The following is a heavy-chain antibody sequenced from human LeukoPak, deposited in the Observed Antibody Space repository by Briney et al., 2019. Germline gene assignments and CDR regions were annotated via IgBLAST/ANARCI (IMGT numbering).Heavy chain of an antibody. J-gene: IGHJ3*02. CDR2: INPSGGST. D-gene: IGHD1-1*01. V-gene: IGHV1-46*01. CDR3: ARDPTGPTGAFDI. Sequence: ASVKLSCKASGYTFTSYYIHWVRQAPGQGLEWMGIINPSGGSTTYAQKFQGRVTMTRDTSTSTVYMEPSSLRSEDTAVYYCARDPTGPTGAFDIRGQGTMVTVSS. CDR1: GYTFTSYY.